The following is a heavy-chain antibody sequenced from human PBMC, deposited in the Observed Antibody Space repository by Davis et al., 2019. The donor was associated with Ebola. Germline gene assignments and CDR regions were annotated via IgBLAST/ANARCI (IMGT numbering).Heavy chain of an antibody. V-gene: IGHV1-8*02. J-gene: IGHJ6*02. D-gene: IGHD6-19*01. CDR2: MNPNSGNT. CDR3: ARGGPSSGWYWDSPYYYYYGMDV. Sequence: ASVKVSCKASGGTFSSYAINWVRQATGQGLEWMGWMNPNSGNTGYAQKFQGRVTMTRNTSISTAYMELSSLRSEDTAVYYWARGGPSSGWYWDSPYYYYYGMDVWGQGTTVTVSS. CDR1: GGTFSSYA.